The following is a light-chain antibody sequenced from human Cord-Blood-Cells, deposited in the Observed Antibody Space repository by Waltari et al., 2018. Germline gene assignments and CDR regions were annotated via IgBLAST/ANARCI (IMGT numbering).Light chain of an antibody. CDR3: QQRSNWPPIT. V-gene: IGKV3-11*01. J-gene: IGKJ5*01. Sequence: IVLTQSPATLSFSPGERATLSCRASQSVSRYLAWYQQKPGQAPRLLIYDASNRATGIPARFSGSGSGTDFTLTISSLEPEDFAVYYCQQRSNWPPITFGQGTRLEIK. CDR1: QSVSRY. CDR2: DAS.